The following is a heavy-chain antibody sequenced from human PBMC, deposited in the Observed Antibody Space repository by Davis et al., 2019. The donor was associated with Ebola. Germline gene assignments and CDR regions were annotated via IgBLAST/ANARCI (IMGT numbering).Heavy chain of an antibody. Sequence: PSETLSLTCTVSGGSMRSYYWSWIRQPPGKGLEWIGYIYYSGSTNYNPSLKSRVTISVDTSKNQFSLKLSSVTAADTAVYYCARLRLYYDSSGYYYRYFDYWGQGILVTVSS. J-gene: IGHJ4*02. CDR3: ARLRLYYDSSGYYYRYFDY. D-gene: IGHD3-22*01. CDR1: GGSMRSYY. V-gene: IGHV4-59*08. CDR2: IYYSGST.